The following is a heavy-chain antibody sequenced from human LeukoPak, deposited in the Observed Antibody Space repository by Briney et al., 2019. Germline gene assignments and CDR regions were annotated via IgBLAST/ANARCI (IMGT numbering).Heavy chain of an antibody. V-gene: IGHV3-48*04. CDR1: GFSFSGYS. Sequence: GGSLRLSCAASGFSFSGYSMNWVRQAPGKGLEWVAHIRGTSSAMNYAASVRGRFTIARDNTKNALFLEMSSLRAEDTAVHYCARDRDWSFDYWGQGTLVTVSS. J-gene: IGHJ4*02. CDR3: ARDRDWSFDY. CDR2: IRGTSSAM. D-gene: IGHD3-9*01.